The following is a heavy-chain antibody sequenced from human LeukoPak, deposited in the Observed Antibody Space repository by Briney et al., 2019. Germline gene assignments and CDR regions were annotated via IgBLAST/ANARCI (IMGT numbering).Heavy chain of an antibody. J-gene: IGHJ4*02. V-gene: IGHV4-4*07. D-gene: IGHD2-15*01. Sequence: SETLSLTCTVSGGSISSYYWSWIRQPAGKGLEWIGRIYTTGSTNYNPSLKSRVTMSIDTSKNQFSLKLSSVTAADTAVYYCARGYSKAHFDYWGQGTLVTVSS. CDR3: ARGYSKAHFDY. CDR2: IYTTGST. CDR1: GGSISSYY.